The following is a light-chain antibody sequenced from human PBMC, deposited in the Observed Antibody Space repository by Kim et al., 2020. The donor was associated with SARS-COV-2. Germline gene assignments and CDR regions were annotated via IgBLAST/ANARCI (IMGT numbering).Light chain of an antibody. V-gene: IGLV1-51*01. J-gene: IGLJ2*01. CDR2: DNY. CDR3: GTWDSRLSAVV. Sequence: QAVVTQPPSVSAAPGQKVSISCSGTTSNIGRNYVSWYQHLPGTAPTLLIYDNYERPSGIPDRFSGSKSGTSATLGITGLQTGDEADYYCGTWDSRLSAVVFGGGTQLTVL. CDR1: TSNIGRNY.